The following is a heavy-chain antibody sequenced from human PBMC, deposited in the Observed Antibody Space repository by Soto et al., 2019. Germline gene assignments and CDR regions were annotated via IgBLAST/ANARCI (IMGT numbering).Heavy chain of an antibody. CDR3: ATVLSLRITMVRGADGRLSYYYGMDV. Sequence: GASVTVSCKVSVYTLTELSMHWVRQAPGKGLEWMGGSDPEDGETIYAQKFQGRVTMTEDTSTDTAYMELSSLRSEDTAMYYCATVLSLRITMVRGADGRLSYYYGMDVWGQGTTVTVSS. D-gene: IGHD3-10*01. CDR2: SDPEDGET. CDR1: VYTLTELS. J-gene: IGHJ6*02. V-gene: IGHV1-24*01.